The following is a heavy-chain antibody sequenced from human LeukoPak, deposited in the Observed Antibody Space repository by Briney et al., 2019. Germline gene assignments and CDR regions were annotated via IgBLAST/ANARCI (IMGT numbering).Heavy chain of an antibody. Sequence: SLRLSCAASGFSFSSYWMHWVRQAPGKGLVWVSRIDSDGSSTTYADSVKGRFTSSRDHARNTLYLQMNSPRTDDTAVYYCARLGGSSPFYYWGQGKLVTVSS. D-gene: IGHD6-6*01. CDR2: IDSDGSST. CDR1: GFSFSSYW. V-gene: IGHV3-74*01. J-gene: IGHJ4*02. CDR3: ARLGGSSPFYY.